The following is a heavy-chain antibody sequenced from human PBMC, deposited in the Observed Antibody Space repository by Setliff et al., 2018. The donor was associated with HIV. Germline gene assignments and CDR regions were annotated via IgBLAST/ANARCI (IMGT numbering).Heavy chain of an antibody. CDR1: GGSISSGSYY. J-gene: IGHJ3*01. CDR3: ASHNCSTTACYGVVV. V-gene: IGHV4-61*02. Sequence: SETLSLTCTVSGGSISSGSYYWSWSRQPAGKGLEWIGRIYTSGSTNYNPSLKSRVTISVDTSKNQFSLKLSSVTAADTAVYSCASHNCSTTACYGVVVWGQGTMVTVSS. D-gene: IGHD2-2*01. CDR2: IYTSGST.